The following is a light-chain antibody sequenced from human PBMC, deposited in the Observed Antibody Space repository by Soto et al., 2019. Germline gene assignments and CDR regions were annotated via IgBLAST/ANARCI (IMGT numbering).Light chain of an antibody. CDR3: QHYNSFSQT. Sequence: DIQMTQSPSTLSASVGDKVTITCRASQSITTWLAWYQQKPGKAPKLLIYGVSNLESGVPSRFSGSGSGTEFTLTISSXQPDDFATYYCQHYNSFSQTFGQGTKVDIK. V-gene: IGKV1-5*01. J-gene: IGKJ2*01. CDR1: QSITTW. CDR2: GVS.